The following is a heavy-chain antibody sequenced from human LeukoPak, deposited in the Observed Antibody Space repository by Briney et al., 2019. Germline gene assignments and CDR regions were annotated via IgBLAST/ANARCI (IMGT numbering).Heavy chain of an antibody. J-gene: IGHJ6*04. CDR2: ISSSGSTI. CDR1: GFTFSGYV. V-gene: IGHV3-48*03. Sequence: GGSLRLSCAASGFTFSGYVMSWVRQAPGKGLEWVSYISSSGSTIYYADSVKGRFTISRDNAKNSLYLQMNSLRAEDTAVYYCAELGITMIGGVWGKGTTVTISS. CDR3: AELGITMIGGV. D-gene: IGHD3-10*02.